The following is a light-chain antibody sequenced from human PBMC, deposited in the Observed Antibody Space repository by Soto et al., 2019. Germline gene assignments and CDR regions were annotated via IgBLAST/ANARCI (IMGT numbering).Light chain of an antibody. Sequence: SYELTQPPSVSVAPGQTARITCRGNNLERKSVHWYQQKPGQAPVLVVYDDSDRPSGIPERFSGSNSGSPATLTISRVEAGDEADYYCQVWDTTSDPYVFGTGTKVTVL. V-gene: IGLV3-21*02. J-gene: IGLJ1*01. CDR1: NLERKS. CDR2: DDS. CDR3: QVWDTTSDPYV.